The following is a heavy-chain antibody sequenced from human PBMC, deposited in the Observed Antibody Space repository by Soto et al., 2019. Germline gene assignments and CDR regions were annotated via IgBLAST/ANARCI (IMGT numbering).Heavy chain of an antibody. J-gene: IGHJ6*03. CDR3: ARGSWDDVSGHYYMDV. V-gene: IGHV6-1*01. CDR2: TYYKSKWFN. Sequence: SQTLSLTCAISGESVSSNSAGWNWVRQTPSRGLEWLGRTYYKSKWFNNYAVSVKSRITTNPDTSQNQFSLHLDSVTPEDTAVYFCARGSWDDVSGHYYMDVWGKGTTVTVSS. D-gene: IGHD5-12*01. CDR1: GESVSSNSAG.